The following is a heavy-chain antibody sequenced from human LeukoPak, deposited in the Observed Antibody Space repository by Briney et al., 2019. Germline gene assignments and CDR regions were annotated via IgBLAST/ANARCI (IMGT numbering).Heavy chain of an antibody. CDR3: ARYFDPNYYFDY. J-gene: IGHJ4*02. CDR2: INPNSGGT. CDR1: GYTFTGYY. V-gene: IGHV1-2*04. D-gene: IGHD3-9*01. Sequence: VASVKVSCKASGYTFTGYYMHWVRQAPGQGLEWMGWINPNSGGTNYAQKFQGWVTMTRDTSISTAYMELSRLRSDDTAVYSCARYFDPNYYFDYWGQGTLVTVSS.